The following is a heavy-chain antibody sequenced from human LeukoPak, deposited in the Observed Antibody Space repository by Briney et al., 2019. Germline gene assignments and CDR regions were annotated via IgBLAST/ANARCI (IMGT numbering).Heavy chain of an antibody. D-gene: IGHD6-13*01. CDR1: GYTFTSYW. CDR3: AGAGAGTAVDS. Sequence: GESLKISCKGSGYTFTSYWITWVRQMPGKGLEWMGRIDPSDSHASYSPSLQGHVTISADKSINTAYLQWSSLKASDTAMYYCAGAGAGTAVDSWGQGTLVTVAS. CDR2: IDPSDSHA. J-gene: IGHJ4*02. V-gene: IGHV5-10-1*01.